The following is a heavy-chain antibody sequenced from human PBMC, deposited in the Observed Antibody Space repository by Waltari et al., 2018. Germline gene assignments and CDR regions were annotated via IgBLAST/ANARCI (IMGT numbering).Heavy chain of an antibody. D-gene: IGHD2-2*01. Sequence: QVQLVQSGSELMKPGASVKVSCKASGYTFTSYAMYWVRLAPGQGLEWMGGINTNTGNPTYAQGFTGRFGFSLDTSVSTAYLQISSLKAEDTAVYYCARSAAAIYYYYGMDVWGQGTTVTVSS. J-gene: IGHJ6*02. CDR3: ARSAAAIYYYYGMDV. CDR1: GYTFTSYA. CDR2: INTNTGNP. V-gene: IGHV7-4-1*02.